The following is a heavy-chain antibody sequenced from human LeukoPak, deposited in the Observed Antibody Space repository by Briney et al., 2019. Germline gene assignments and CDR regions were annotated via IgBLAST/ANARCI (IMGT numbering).Heavy chain of an antibody. J-gene: IGHJ2*01. V-gene: IGHV4-34*01. Sequence: PSETLSLTCAVYGGSFSGYYWSWIRQPPGKGLEWIGEINHSGSTNYNPSLKSRVTISVDTSKNQFSLKLSSVTAADTAVYYCARSACRRYFDLWGRGTLVTVSS. CDR2: INHSGST. CDR3: ARSACRRYFDL. CDR1: GGSFSGYY.